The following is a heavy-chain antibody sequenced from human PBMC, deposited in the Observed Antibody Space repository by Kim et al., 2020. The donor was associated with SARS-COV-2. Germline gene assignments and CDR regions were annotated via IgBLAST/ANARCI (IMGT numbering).Heavy chain of an antibody. J-gene: IGHJ4*01. Sequence: GGSLRLSCAASGFTFSSYSMNWVRQAPGNFLECFSSIIIISSYIYYADSVKGRFTISRDNANNSLYLQMNILRADYTAVYYFARYLYPTYYWGHLTLVTV. CDR1: GFTFSSYS. D-gene: IGHD1-1*01. CDR2: IIIISSYI. CDR3: ARYLYPTYY. V-gene: IGHV3-21*01.